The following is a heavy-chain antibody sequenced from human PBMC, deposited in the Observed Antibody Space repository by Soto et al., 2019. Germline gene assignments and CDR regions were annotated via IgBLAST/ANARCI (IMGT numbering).Heavy chain of an antibody. CDR3: ARDSTGETPLDY. J-gene: IGHJ4*02. CDR2: IWYDGSNK. Sequence: PGGSLRLSCAASGFTFSSYGMHWVRQAPGKGLEWVAVIWYDGSNKYYADYVKGRFTISRDNSKNTLYLQMNSLRAEDTAVYYCARDSTGETPLDYWGQGTLVTVSS. CDR1: GFTFSSYG. V-gene: IGHV3-33*01. D-gene: IGHD3-10*01.